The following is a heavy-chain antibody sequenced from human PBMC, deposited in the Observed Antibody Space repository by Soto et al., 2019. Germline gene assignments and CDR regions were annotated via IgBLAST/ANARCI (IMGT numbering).Heavy chain of an antibody. CDR3: AKVGGVTPGGLVDY. CDR1: GYPISNGDY. V-gene: IGHV4-38-2*01. CDR2: MYPSWST. Sequence: SDPLSLTPGVSGYPISNGDYWGWIRLPPGKGLEWIGGMYPSWSTYYHPSLKSRVTISAATFRNQLSLKWSSGTAPEKAVYHWAKVGGVTPGGLVDYWGQGTQVTVSS. J-gene: IGHJ4*02. D-gene: IGHD2-21*02.